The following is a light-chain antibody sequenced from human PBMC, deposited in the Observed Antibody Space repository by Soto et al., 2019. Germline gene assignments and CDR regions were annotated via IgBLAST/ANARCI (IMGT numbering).Light chain of an antibody. CDR3: QQFSSYPLT. J-gene: IGKJ4*01. Sequence: EILLTQSPATLSLSPGERATLSCRASQSVSSYLAWYQHKPGQAPRLLIYDASNRAAGIPDRFSGGGSGTDFTLTISRLEPEDFAVYYCQQFSSYPLTFGGGTKVDNK. V-gene: IGKV3-11*01. CDR1: QSVSSY. CDR2: DAS.